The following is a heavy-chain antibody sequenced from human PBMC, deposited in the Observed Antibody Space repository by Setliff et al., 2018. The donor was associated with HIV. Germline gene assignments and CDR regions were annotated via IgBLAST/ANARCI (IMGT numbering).Heavy chain of an antibody. Sequence: ETLSLTCAVYGGSFTNYFWSWIRQSPGKGLEWIGEINHSGRTKYNPSLKSRVTMSVDTSKNQFSLKLKSVTAADTAVYYCAREDTTGYYSLSAFDIWGQGTLVTV. CDR1: GGSFTNYF. V-gene: IGHV4-34*01. J-gene: IGHJ3*02. D-gene: IGHD3-22*01. CDR2: INHSGRT. CDR3: AREDTTGYYSLSAFDI.